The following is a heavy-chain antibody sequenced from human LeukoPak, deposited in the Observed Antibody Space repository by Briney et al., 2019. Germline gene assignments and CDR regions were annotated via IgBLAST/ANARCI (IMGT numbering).Heavy chain of an antibody. D-gene: IGHD3-10*01. CDR2: IYYSGST. CDR3: ARHPLLRGALFNY. CDR1: GDSISTYC. Sequence: SETLSLTCTVSGDSISTYCWSWIRQPPAKGLARIGYIYYSGSTTYNPSLKGRVTISVGTSQNPFSLKLSSVAAADTAVYYCARHPLLRGALFNYWGQGILVTVSS. V-gene: IGHV4-59*08. J-gene: IGHJ4*01.